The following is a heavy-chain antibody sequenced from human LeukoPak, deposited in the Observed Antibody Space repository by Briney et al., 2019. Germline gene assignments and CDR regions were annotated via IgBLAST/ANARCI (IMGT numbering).Heavy chain of an antibody. CDR1: GFTFSSYA. CDR2: FSGSGGTT. CDR3: ANGNRCTSPNCLDYYYFCMDV. D-gene: IGHD2-8*01. V-gene: IGHV3-23*01. Sequence: GGSLRLSCAASGFTFSSYAMNWVRQAPGRGLDWVSGFSGSGGTTYYADSVKGRFTISRDNSKNTLYLQMNSLRAEDTAVYYCANGNRCTSPNCLDYYYFCMDVWGKGTTVTVSS. J-gene: IGHJ6*03.